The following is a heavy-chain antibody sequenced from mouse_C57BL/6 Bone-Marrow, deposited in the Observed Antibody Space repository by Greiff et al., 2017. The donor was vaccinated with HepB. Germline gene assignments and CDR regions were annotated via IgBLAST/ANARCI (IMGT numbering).Heavy chain of an antibody. V-gene: IGHV1-39*01. Sequence: VHVKQSGPELVKPGASVKISCKASGYSFTDYNMNWVKQSNGKSLEWIGVINPNYGTTSYNQKFKGKATLTVDQSSSTAYMQLNSLTSEDSAVYYCARFGSNYFAWFAYWGQGTLVTVSA. D-gene: IGHD2-5*01. CDR1: GYSFTDYN. CDR3: ARFGSNYFAWFAY. J-gene: IGHJ3*01. CDR2: INPNYGTT.